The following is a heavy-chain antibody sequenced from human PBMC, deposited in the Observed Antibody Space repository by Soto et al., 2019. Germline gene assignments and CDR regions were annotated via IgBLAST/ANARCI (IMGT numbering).Heavy chain of an antibody. J-gene: IGHJ4*02. CDR2: INTSNDNK. D-gene: IGHD2-15*01. CDR1: GYTFTNYG. Sequence: ASVKVSCKASGYTFTNYGISWVRQAPGEGLEWVGWINTSNDNKLYAQKLQGRLTLTTDTSTSTAYMDMTTLRSDDTAVYFCARDPGAASFDFWAQGTLVTVSS. CDR3: ARDPGAASFDF. V-gene: IGHV1-18*01.